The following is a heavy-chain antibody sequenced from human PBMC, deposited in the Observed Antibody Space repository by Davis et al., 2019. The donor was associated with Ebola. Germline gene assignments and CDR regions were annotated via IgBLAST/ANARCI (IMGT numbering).Heavy chain of an antibody. V-gene: IGHV4-34*01. J-gene: IGHJ6*03. CDR1: GGSFSGSY. Sequence: PSETLSLTCAVYGGSFSGSYWSWIRQPPGKGLEWIGEINHSGSTNYNPSLKSRVTISVDTSKNQFSLKLSSVTAADTAVYYCAREVVPAAIPTLIDYYYMDVWGKGTTVTVSS. D-gene: IGHD2-2*02. CDR3: AREVVPAAIPTLIDYYYMDV. CDR2: INHSGST.